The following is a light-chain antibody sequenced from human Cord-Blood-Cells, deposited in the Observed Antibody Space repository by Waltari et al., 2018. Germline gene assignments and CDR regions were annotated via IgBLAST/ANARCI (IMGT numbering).Light chain of an antibody. Sequence: QSALTQPASVSGSPGQSITISCTGTRSDVGSYNLVSWYQQHPGKAPKPRIYEGSKRPSGVSNRFSVSKSGNTASLTISGLQAEDEADYYCCSYAGSSTFHVVFGGGTKLTVL. CDR1: RSDVGSYNL. CDR2: EGS. CDR3: CSYAGSSTFHVV. V-gene: IGLV2-23*03. J-gene: IGLJ2*01.